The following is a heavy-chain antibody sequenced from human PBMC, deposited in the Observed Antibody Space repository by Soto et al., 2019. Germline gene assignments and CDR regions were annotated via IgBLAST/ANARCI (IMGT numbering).Heavy chain of an antibody. V-gene: IGHV4-4*02. CDR2: VYHTGDT. Sequence: QVQLQESGPRLVKPSESLSLTCGVSGGTVASSHWWSWVRQSPGRGLEWIGNVYHTGDTNFNPSLQSRVTFAVDKSNNQFSLRLTSVTAADTAVYFCARELVTAGGNNYFDPWGPGTLVTVSS. J-gene: IGHJ5*02. CDR3: ARELVTAGGNNYFDP. D-gene: IGHD2-21*02. CDR1: GGTVASSHW.